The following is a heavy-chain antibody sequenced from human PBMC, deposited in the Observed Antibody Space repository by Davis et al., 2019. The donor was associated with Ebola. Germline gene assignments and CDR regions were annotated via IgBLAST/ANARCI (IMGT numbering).Heavy chain of an antibody. D-gene: IGHD6-19*01. Sequence: MPSETLSLTCPLYGESSSGLYWSWIRQSPEKGLEWDGAVIDGGGGTYNPSLKSRVTIPIDKSRNQFPLKLNSVTAADTAVYYCARVGLSSGWTFDSWGQGTLVIVSS. V-gene: IGHV4-34*12. J-gene: IGHJ4*02. CDR2: VIDGGGG. CDR1: GESSSGLY. CDR3: ARVGLSSGWTFDS.